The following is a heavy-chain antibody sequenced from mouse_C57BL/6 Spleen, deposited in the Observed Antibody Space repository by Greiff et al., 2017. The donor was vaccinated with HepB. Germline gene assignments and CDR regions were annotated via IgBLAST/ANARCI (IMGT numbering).Heavy chain of an antibody. CDR3: AREDGDDPYAMDY. V-gene: IGHV1-61*01. CDR1: GYTFTSYW. CDR2: IYPSDSDT. D-gene: IGHD2-2*01. Sequence: VQLQQPGAELVRPGSSVKLSCKASGYTFTSYWMDWVKQRPGQGLEWIGNIYPSDSDTHYNQKFKDKATLTVDKSSSTAYMQLSSLTSEDSAVYYCAREDGDDPYAMDYWGQGTSVTVSS. J-gene: IGHJ4*01.